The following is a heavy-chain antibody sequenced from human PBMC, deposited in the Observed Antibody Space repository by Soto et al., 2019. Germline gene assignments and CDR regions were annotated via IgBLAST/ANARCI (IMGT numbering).Heavy chain of an antibody. CDR2: ISYDGSNK. J-gene: IGHJ5*02. CDR1: GFIFSSYA. Sequence: QVPLVESGGGVVQPGRSLRLSCAASGFIFSSYALHWVRQAPGKGLEWVALISYDGSNKYYADSVKGRFTISRDNSKNTLYLQMNSLRAEDTAVYYCARVSALRAFDPWGKGTLVTVSS. V-gene: IGHV3-30-3*01. D-gene: IGHD2-15*01. CDR3: ARVSALRAFDP.